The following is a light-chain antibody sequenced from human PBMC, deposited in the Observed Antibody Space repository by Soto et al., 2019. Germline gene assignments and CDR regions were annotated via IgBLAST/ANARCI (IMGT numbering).Light chain of an antibody. V-gene: IGLV2-14*01. CDR1: SNDVGGYNY. J-gene: IGLJ1*01. Sequence: QSALTQPASVSGSPGQSITISCTGTSNDVGGYNYVSWYQQYPGKAPKLMIYDVSNPPSGVSNRFSGSKSGNTASLTISGLQAEDEADYYCSSYTSSSYTSSSTLYVFGTGTKLTVL. CDR2: DVS. CDR3: SSYTSSSYTSSSTLYV.